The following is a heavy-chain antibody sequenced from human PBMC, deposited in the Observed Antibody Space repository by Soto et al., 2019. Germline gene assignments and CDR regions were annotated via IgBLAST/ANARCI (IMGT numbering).Heavy chain of an antibody. CDR1: GYSFTSYW. Sequence: GESLKISCKGSGYSFTSYWIGWVRQMPGKGLEWMGIIYPGDSDTRYRPSFQGQVTSSADKSISTAYLQWSSLKASDTAMYYCARLLVDGSGSYYFDYWGQGTLVTVSS. CDR2: IYPGDSDT. D-gene: IGHD3-10*01. V-gene: IGHV5-51*01. CDR3: ARLLVDGSGSYYFDY. J-gene: IGHJ4*02.